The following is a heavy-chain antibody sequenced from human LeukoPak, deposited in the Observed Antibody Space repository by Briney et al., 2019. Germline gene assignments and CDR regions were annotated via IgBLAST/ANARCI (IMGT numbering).Heavy chain of an antibody. V-gene: IGHV1-69*04. CDR3: ARGRVAVAGTAVDY. J-gene: IGHJ4*02. D-gene: IGHD6-19*01. CDR1: GGTFSSYA. Sequence: ASVKVSCKASGGTFSSYAISWVRQAPGQGLEWMGRIIPILGIANYAQKFQGRVTITTDESTSTAYMELSSLRSEDTAVYYCARGRVAVAGTAVDYWGQGTLVTVSS. CDR2: IIPILGIA.